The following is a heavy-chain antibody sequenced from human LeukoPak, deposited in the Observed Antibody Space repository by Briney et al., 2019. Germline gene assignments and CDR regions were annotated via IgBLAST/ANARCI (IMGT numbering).Heavy chain of an antibody. CDR2: ISSSGSTI. V-gene: IGHV3-48*03. CDR3: AELGITMIGGV. Sequence: PGGSLRLSCAASGLTFSSYEMNWVRQAPGKGLEWVSYISSSGSTIYYADSVKGRFTISRDNAKNSLYLQMNSLRAEDTAVYYCAELGITMIGGVRGKGTTVTISS. CDR1: GLTFSSYE. D-gene: IGHD3-10*02. J-gene: IGHJ6*04.